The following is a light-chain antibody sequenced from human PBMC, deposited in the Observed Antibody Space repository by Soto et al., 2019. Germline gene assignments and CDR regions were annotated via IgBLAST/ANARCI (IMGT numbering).Light chain of an antibody. Sequence: IEMTQSPATLSVPPGDTATLSCRASQSVSSNVAWYQRRPGQAPRLLIYGASTRATGIPARFSGSWSGTHFTITISSLQSEDFALYYCQQYNNWPPWTFGQGTKVEIK. CDR1: QSVSSN. J-gene: IGKJ1*01. V-gene: IGKV3-15*01. CDR3: QQYNNWPPWT. CDR2: GAS.